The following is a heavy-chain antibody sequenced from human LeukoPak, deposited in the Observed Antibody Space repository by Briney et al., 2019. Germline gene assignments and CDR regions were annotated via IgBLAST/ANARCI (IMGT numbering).Heavy chain of an antibody. J-gene: IGHJ4*02. V-gene: IGHV1-46*01. Sequence: EASVKVSCKASGYTFTSYYMHWVRQAPGQGLEWMGIINPSGGSTSYAQKFQGRVTMTRDTSTSTVYMELSSLRSEGTAVYYCARVQVVDTAMVTSDYWGQGTLVTVSS. CDR2: INPSGGST. D-gene: IGHD5-18*01. CDR1: GYTFTSYY. CDR3: ARVQVVDTAMVTSDY.